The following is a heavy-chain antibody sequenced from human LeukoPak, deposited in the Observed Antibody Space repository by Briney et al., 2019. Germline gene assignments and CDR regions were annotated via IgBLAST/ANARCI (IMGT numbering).Heavy chain of an antibody. J-gene: IGHJ4*02. D-gene: IGHD3-22*01. CDR3: ARMGYYDSSGKAPFDY. V-gene: IGHV3-7*01. CDR2: IKQDGSEK. Sequence: PGGSLRLSCAASGFTFSSYWMSWVRQAPGKGLEWVANIKQDGSEKYYVDSVKGRFTISRDNAKNSLYLQMNSLRAEDTAVYYCARMGYYDSSGKAPFDYWGQGTLVTVSS. CDR1: GFTFSSYW.